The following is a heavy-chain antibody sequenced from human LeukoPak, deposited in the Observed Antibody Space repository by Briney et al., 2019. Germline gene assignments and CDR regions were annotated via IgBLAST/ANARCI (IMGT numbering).Heavy chain of an antibody. D-gene: IGHD1-26*01. CDR1: GYTFTGYY. V-gene: IGHV1-69-2*01. J-gene: IGHJ4*02. Sequence: ASVKVSCKASGYTFTGYYMHWVQQAPGKGLEWMGRVDPEDGETIYAEPFQGKVTITADTSTDTAYMELSSLRSDDTAVYYCATGRKVGALSPFDYWGQGTLVTVSS. CDR2: VDPEDGET. CDR3: ATGRKVGALSPFDY.